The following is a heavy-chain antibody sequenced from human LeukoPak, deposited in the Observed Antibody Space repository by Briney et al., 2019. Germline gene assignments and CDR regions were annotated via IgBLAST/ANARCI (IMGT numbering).Heavy chain of an antibody. J-gene: IGHJ5*02. V-gene: IGHV3-30*18. CDR2: ISYDGSNK. D-gene: IGHD2-21*01. Sequence: PGRSLRLSYAASGFTFSSYGMHWVRQAPGKGLEWVAVISYDGSNKYYADSVKGRFTISRDNSKNTLYLQMNSLRAEDTAVYYCAKDRSIGGGANWFDPWGQGTLVTVSS. CDR3: AKDRSIGGGANWFDP. CDR1: GFTFSSYG.